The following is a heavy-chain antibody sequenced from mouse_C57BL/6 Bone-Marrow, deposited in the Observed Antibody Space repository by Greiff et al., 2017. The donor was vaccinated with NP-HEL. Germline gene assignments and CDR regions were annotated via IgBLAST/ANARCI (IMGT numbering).Heavy chain of an antibody. CDR3: ARGTGTCCDFDY. Sequence: QVQLKQPGAELVMPGASVKLSCKASGYTFTSYWMHWVKQRPGQGLEWIGEIDPSDSYTNYNQKFKGKSTLTVDKSSSTAYMQLSSLTSEDSAVYYWARGTGTCCDFDYWGQGTTLTVSS. D-gene: IGHD4-1*01. CDR1: GYTFTSYW. J-gene: IGHJ2*01. CDR2: IDPSDSYT. V-gene: IGHV1-69*01.